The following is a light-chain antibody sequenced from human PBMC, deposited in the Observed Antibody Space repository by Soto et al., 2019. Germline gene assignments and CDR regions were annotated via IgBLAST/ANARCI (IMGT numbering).Light chain of an antibody. J-gene: IGLJ1*01. CDR2: QVT. CDR1: SSDIGGYYY. Sequence: QSALTQPASVSGSPGQSITISCTGTSSDIGGYYYVSWYQHHPGKAPKLLIYQVTNRPSRVSNRFSGSKSSNTASLTISGLQADDEADYYCTSYSSSDIFYVFGTGTKVTVL. CDR3: TSYSSSDIFYV. V-gene: IGLV2-14*01.